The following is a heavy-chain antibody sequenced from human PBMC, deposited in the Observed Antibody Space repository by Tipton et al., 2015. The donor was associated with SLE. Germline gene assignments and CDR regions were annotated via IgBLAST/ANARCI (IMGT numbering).Heavy chain of an antibody. Sequence: TLSLTCDVSGYSISSAYYWSWIRQPPGKGLEWIGEINHSGSTNYNPSLKSRVTISVDTSKNQFSLNLSSVTAADTAVYYCARAGAVGATLQFDYWGQGTLVTVSS. CDR2: INHSGST. J-gene: IGHJ4*02. CDR1: GYSISSAYY. V-gene: IGHV4-38-2*01. D-gene: IGHD1-26*01. CDR3: ARAGAVGATLQFDY.